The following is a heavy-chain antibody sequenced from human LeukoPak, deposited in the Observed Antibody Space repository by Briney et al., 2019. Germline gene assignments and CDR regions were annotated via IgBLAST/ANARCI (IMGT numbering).Heavy chain of an antibody. CDR2: ISSRGSTI. CDR3: ASRAYSNYGYFDY. D-gene: IGHD4-11*01. V-gene: IGHV3-11*01. CDR1: VHSLSVDY. J-gene: IGHJ4*02. Sequence: GGSLRLSCAASVHSLSVDYMRWMRQGPGKGLEWVSYISSRGSTIYYADSVKGRFTISRDNAKNSLYLQMNSLRLETTAMYYCASRAYSNYGYFDYWGQGTLVTVSS.